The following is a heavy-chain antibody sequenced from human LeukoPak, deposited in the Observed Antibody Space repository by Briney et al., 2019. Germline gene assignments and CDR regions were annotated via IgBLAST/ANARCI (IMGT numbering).Heavy chain of an antibody. CDR2: IIPIFGTA. J-gene: IGHJ6*03. Sequence: SVKVSCKASGGTFSSYAISWVRQAPGQGLEWMGGIIPIFGTANYAQKFQGRVTITTDESTSTAYMELSSLRSEDTAVYYCARVHVVPAALYYYYYYMDVWGKGTTVTVSS. CDR3: ARVHVVPAALYYYYYYMDV. CDR1: GGTFSSYA. D-gene: IGHD2-2*01. V-gene: IGHV1-69*05.